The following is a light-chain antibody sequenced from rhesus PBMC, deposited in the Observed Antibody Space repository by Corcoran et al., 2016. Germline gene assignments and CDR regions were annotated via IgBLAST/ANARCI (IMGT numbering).Light chain of an antibody. J-gene: IGKJ4*01. V-gene: IGKV6-55*01. Sequence: EIVLTQSPAFQSVTLKEKVTITCQASQSIGSSLHWYQQKPDQSPKLLIKYTSQSISGAPSRFIGSGSGTDFTLTINSLEADDAATYYCQQSSSFPLTFGGGTKVEIK. CDR3: QQSSSFPLT. CDR1: QSIGSS. CDR2: YTS.